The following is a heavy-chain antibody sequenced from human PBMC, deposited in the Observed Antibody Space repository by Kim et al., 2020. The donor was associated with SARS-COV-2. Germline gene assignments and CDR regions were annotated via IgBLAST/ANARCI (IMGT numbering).Heavy chain of an antibody. CDR1: GGSISSSGSY. D-gene: IGHD3-22*01. V-gene: IGHV4-39*01. CDR2: VYYGGST. J-gene: IGHJ5*02. Sequence: SETLSLTCTVSGGSISSSGSYLGWIRQPPGKGLEWIGSVYYGGSTYHNPSLKSRLTVSVDTSKNQFSVNLSSVTAADTAVYYCARHALYESGGSYHLWGQGTLVTVSS. CDR3: ARHALYESGGSYHL.